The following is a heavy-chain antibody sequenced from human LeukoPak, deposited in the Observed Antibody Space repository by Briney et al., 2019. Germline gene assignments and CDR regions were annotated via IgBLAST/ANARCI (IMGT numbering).Heavy chain of an antibody. V-gene: IGHV4-39*01. CDR1: GGSMSSSSYY. J-gene: IGHJ4*02. D-gene: IGHD1-26*01. Sequence: PSETLSLTCTVSGGSMSSSSYYWGWIRQPPGKGLEWIGSIYYTGSTYYNPSLKSRVTISVDTSKNQFSLKLTSVTAADTAVYYCARRAERSSGSYYGCWGQGTLVSVSS. CDR3: ARRAERSSGSYYGC. CDR2: IYYTGST.